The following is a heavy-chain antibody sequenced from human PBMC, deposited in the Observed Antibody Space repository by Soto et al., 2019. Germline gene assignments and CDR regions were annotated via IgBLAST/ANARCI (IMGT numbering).Heavy chain of an antibody. V-gene: IGHV3-7*03. Sequence: PVVSQRVSCGDSRFSFRSIWMAWVRQAPGKGLEWVANIKQDGSETYYVDSLKGRFTISRDNAKNSLYLQMNSLRAEDSAVYYCARDAGYNRFAYWGQGTLVPVSS. CDR1: RFSFRSIW. CDR3: ARDAGYNRFAY. J-gene: IGHJ4*02. D-gene: IGHD5-12*01. CDR2: IKQDGSET.